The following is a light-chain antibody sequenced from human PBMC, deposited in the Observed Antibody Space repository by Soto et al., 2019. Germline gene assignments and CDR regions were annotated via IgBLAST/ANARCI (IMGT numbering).Light chain of an antibody. CDR2: PAS. J-gene: IGKJ4*01. CDR3: LQAINFPVT. Sequence: DIQMTQSPSFVSASIGDRVTITCRASQGIGSWLAWYQQVPGRAPRLLIFPASPFQSGVSSRFRGSGSGTDFTLTITSLQPEDFATYFCLQAINFPVTFGEGTKVEMK. V-gene: IGKV1-12*01. CDR1: QGIGSW.